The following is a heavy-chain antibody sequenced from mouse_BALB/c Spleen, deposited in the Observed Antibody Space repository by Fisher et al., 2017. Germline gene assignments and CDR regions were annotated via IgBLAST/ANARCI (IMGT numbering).Heavy chain of an antibody. Sequence: RFTISRDNPKNTLFLQMTSLRSEDTAMYYCARRAYYGTFMDYWGQGTSVTVSS. J-gene: IGHJ4*01. V-gene: IGHV5-17*02. CDR3: ARRAYYGTFMDY. D-gene: IGHD2-10*01.